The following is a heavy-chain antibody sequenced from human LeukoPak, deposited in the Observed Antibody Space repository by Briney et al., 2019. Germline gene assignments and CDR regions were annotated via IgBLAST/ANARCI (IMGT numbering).Heavy chain of an antibody. CDR2: IRSKAYGGTT. CDR3: TRVKDYCSGGTCYRNLDY. Sequence: GGSLRLSCTASGLTFGDYAMSWVRQAPGKGLEWVGFIRSKAYGGTTEYAASVEGRFTISRDDSRSIAYLQMNRLKTEDTAVYYCTRVKDYCSGGTCYRNLDYWGQGTLVTVSS. D-gene: IGHD2-15*01. CDR1: GLTFGDYA. J-gene: IGHJ4*02. V-gene: IGHV3-49*04.